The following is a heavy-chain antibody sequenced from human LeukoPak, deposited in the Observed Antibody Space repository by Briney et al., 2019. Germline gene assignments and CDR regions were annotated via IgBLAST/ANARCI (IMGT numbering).Heavy chain of an antibody. V-gene: IGHV1-2*02. CDR1: GYTFTGYY. CDR3: ARERSGWFDY. Sequence: ASVKVSCKASGYTFTGYYMHWVRQAPGQGLEWMGWINPNSGGTNYAQKFQGRVTMTTDTSTSTAYMELRSLRSDDTAVYYCARERSGWFDYWGQGTLVTVSS. D-gene: IGHD6-19*01. J-gene: IGHJ4*02. CDR2: INPNSGGT.